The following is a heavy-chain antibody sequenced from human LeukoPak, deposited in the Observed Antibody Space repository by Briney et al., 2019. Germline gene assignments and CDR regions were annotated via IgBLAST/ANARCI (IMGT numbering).Heavy chain of an antibody. CDR1: GYTFTGYY. CDR3: ARDGYYDILTGYYLGFHYYYYMDV. CDR2: INPNSGGT. J-gene: IGHJ6*03. D-gene: IGHD3-9*01. Sequence: GASVKVSCKASGYTFTGYYMHWVRQAPGQGLEWMGWINPNSGGTNYAQKFQGRVTMTRDTSISTAYMELSRLRSDDTAVYYCARDGYYDILTGYYLGFHYYYYMDVWGRGTTVTISS. V-gene: IGHV1-2*02.